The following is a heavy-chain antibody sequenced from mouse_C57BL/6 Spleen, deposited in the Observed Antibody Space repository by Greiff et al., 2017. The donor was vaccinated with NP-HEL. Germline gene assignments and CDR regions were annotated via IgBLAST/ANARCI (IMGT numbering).Heavy chain of an antibody. CDR2: IYPGGGDT. J-gene: IGHJ3*01. CDR3: GRGGYDLPAY. Sequence: QVHVMQSGAELVKPGASVKISCTASGYAFSSYWMNWVKQRPGKGLEWIGPIYPGGGDTNYNGKFKGKVTLTADKASSTAYMQISSLTSEDSAVYFCGRGGYDLPAYWGKGTLVTVSA. D-gene: IGHD2-3*01. V-gene: IGHV1-80*01. CDR1: GYAFSSYW.